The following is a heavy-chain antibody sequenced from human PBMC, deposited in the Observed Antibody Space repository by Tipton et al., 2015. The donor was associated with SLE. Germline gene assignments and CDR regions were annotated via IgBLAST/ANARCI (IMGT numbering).Heavy chain of an antibody. D-gene: IGHD2-2*01. Sequence: TLSLTCTVSGGSISSSSYYWGWIRQPPGKGLEWIGSIYYSRSTYYNPSLKSRVTISVDTSKNQFSLKLSSVTAADTAVYYCARGVKYCSSTSCYQGDFWYFDLWGRGTLVTVSS. CDR2: IYYSRST. CDR1: GGSISSSSYY. J-gene: IGHJ2*01. V-gene: IGHV4-39*07. CDR3: ARGVKYCSSTSCYQGDFWYFDL.